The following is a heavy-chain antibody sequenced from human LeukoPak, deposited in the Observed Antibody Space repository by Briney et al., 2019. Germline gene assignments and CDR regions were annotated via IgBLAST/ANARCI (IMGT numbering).Heavy chain of an antibody. CDR3: ARGGSGYDSNPYFDY. V-gene: IGHV4-34*01. D-gene: IGHD5-12*01. Sequence: LETLSLTCAVYGGSFSGYYWSWIRQPPGKGLEWIGEINHSGSTNYNPSLKSRVTISVDTSKIQFSLKLSSVTAADTAVYYCARGGSGYDSNPYFDYWGQGTLVTVSS. CDR2: INHSGST. J-gene: IGHJ4*02. CDR1: GGSFSGYY.